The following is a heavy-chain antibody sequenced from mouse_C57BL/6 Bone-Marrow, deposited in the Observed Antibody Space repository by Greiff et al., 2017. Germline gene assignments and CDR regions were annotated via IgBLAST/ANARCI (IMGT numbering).Heavy chain of an antibody. CDR1: GYTFTSYW. V-gene: IGHV1-64*01. CDR2: IHPNSGST. J-gene: IGHJ1*03. Sequence: VQLQQPGAELVKPGASVKLSCKASGYTFTSYWMHWVKQRPGQGLEWIGMIHPNSGSTNYNEKFKSKATLTVDKSSSTAYMQLSSLTSEDSAVYYCARSNYGYWYFDVWGTGTTVTVSS. D-gene: IGHD2-5*01. CDR3: ARSNYGYWYFDV.